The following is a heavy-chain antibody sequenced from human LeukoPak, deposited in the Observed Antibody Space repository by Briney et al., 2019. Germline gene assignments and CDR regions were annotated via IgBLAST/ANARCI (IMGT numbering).Heavy chain of an antibody. CDR3: ARDEGIAVAGLYYFDY. CDR2: IYYSGST. Sequence: PSETLSLTCAVYGGSFSGYYWIWIRQPPGKGLEWIGSIYYSGSTDYNPSLKSRVTISVDTSKNQFSLKLSSVTAADTAVYYCARDEGIAVAGLYYFDYWGQGILVTVSS. D-gene: IGHD6-19*01. J-gene: IGHJ4*02. CDR1: GGSFSGYY. V-gene: IGHV4-34*11.